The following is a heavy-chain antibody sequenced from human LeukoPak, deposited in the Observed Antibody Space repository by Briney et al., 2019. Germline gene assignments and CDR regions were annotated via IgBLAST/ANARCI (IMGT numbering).Heavy chain of an antibody. CDR1: GYTFTGYY. CDR2: INPNSGGT. CDR3: ARLTVVPAAIRRAFDI. V-gene: IGHV1-2*02. D-gene: IGHD2-2*02. Sequence: ASVKVSCKASGYTFTGYYMHWVRQAPGQGLEWMGWINPNSGGTNYAQKFQGRVTMTRDTSISTAYMELSRLRSDDTAVYYCARLTVVPAAIRRAFDIWGQGTMVTVSS. J-gene: IGHJ3*02.